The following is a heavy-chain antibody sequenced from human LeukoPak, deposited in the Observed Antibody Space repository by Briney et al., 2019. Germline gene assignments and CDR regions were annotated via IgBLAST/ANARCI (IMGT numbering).Heavy chain of an antibody. CDR3: ARDFGYCSGGRCEFRFDP. J-gene: IGHJ5*02. CDR2: VSAFNGNT. CDR1: RYIFTGYY. V-gene: IGHV1-18*04. Sequence: GASVKVSCKASRYIFTGYYMHWVRQAPGQGLEWVGWVSAFNGNTSYAQRFQGRVTMTTDTSTTTAYMELRSLRSDDTAVYYCARDFGYCSGGRCEFRFDPWGQGTLVSVSS. D-gene: IGHD2-15*01.